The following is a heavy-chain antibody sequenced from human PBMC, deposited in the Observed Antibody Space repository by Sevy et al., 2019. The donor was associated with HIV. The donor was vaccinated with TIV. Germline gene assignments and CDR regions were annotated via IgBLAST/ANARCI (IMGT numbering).Heavy chain of an antibody. V-gene: IGHV3-23*01. CDR3: AKGFCSGGSCPSDYYYYGMDV. D-gene: IGHD2-15*01. J-gene: IGHJ6*02. CDR2: ISVSGRST. Sequence: GGSLRLSCEASGFTFSSYAMNWVRQAPGKGLEWVSSISVSGRSTYYADSVEGRFTISRDNSKNTLYLQMNSLRADDTAVYYCAKGFCSGGSCPSDYYYYGMDVWGQGTTVTVSS. CDR1: GFTFSSYA.